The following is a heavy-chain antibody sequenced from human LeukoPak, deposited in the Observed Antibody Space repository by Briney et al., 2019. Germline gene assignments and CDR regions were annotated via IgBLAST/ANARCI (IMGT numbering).Heavy chain of an antibody. D-gene: IGHD2-15*01. J-gene: IGHJ2*01. Sequence: PSETLSLTCTVSGGSISSYYWSWIRQPPGGGLEWIGSLYHSGTTYYNTSLKSRISTSVDTSKNQFSLKLRLVTAADTAVYYCARVEVPRDINDWYFDLWGRGTLVTVSS. V-gene: IGHV4-59*04. CDR3: ARVEVPRDINDWYFDL. CDR2: LYHSGTT. CDR1: GGSISSYY.